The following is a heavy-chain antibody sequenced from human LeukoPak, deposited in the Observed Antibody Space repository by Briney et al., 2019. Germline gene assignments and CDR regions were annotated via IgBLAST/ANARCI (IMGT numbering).Heavy chain of an antibody. CDR1: ELTFSGYS. V-gene: IGHV3-21*01. CDR2: ISSDSSYI. D-gene: IGHD2-15*01. J-gene: IGHJ6*02. CDR3: ARVGYCSGGACYYYYYGMDV. Sequence: GGSLRLSCEASELTFSGYSMNWVRQAPGKGLEWVSSISSDSSYIYYADSVKGRFTISRDNAKNSLFLQMNSLRAEDMAVYYCARVGYCSGGACYYYYYGMDVWGQGTTVTVSS.